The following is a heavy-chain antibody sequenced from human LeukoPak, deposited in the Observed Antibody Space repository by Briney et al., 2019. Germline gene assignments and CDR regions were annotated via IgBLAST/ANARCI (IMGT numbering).Heavy chain of an antibody. Sequence: ADTLSLTCTVSGGSFIRHYWSWVRQAPGKELEWIAYIYSHEKTHDRHSLDGRATISEDTSKNEVPVKVRSVTAADTAVYYCARQTPYNGNHYFDYWGQGILVTVSS. J-gene: IGHJ4*02. CDR2: IYSHEKT. D-gene: IGHD1-14*01. V-gene: IGHV4-4*09. CDR3: ARQTPYNGNHYFDY. CDR1: GGSFIRHY.